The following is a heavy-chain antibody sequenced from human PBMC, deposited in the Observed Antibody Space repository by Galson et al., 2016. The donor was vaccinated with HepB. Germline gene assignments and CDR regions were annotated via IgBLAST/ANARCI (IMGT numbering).Heavy chain of an antibody. D-gene: IGHD5-24*01. CDR3: ARDRDRSLDY. V-gene: IGHV1-18*04. CDR1: GYTFTTNG. Sequence: SVKVSCKASGYTFTTNGISWVRQAPGQGLEWVAWISAHNGDTNSAQKFQGRVTLTTDTSTRTAYMELRSLTSDDTAVYYCARDRDRSLDYLGQGTLVTVSS. J-gene: IGHJ4*02. CDR2: ISAHNGDT.